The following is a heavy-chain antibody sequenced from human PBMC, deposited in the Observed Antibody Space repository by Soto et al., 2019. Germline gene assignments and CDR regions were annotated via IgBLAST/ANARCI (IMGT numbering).Heavy chain of an antibody. J-gene: IGHJ4*02. CDR2: ISYDGSNK. Sequence: QVQLVESGGGVVQPGRSLRLSCAASGFTFSSYGMHWVRQAPGKGLEWVAVISYDGSNKYYADSVKGRFTISRDNSKNTLYLQMNSLRAEDMAVYYCAKGGYSFDYWGQGTLVTVSS. V-gene: IGHV3-30*18. D-gene: IGHD5-18*01. CDR3: AKGGYSFDY. CDR1: GFTFSSYG.